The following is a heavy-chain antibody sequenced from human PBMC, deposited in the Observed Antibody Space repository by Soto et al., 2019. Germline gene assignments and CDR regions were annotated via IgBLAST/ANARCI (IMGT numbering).Heavy chain of an antibody. J-gene: IGHJ4*02. CDR3: AKQGGYSSGYPFDY. CDR2: ISYDGSNK. Sequence: PGGSLGLSCAASGFTFSSYAMQWVRQAPGKGLEWVAVISYDGSNKYYADSVKGRFTISRDNSKNTLFLQMNSVTAEDTALYYCAKQGGYSSGYPFDYWGQGTLVTVSS. CDR1: GFTFSSYA. D-gene: IGHD5-18*01. V-gene: IGHV3-30-3*02.